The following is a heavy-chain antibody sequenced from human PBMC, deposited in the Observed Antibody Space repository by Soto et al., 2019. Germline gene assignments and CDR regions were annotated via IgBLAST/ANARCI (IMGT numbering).Heavy chain of an antibody. V-gene: IGHV1-69*01. J-gene: IGHJ5*02. CDR2: IIPIFGTA. CDR3: ARVKNYCSSTSCTGFDP. D-gene: IGHD2-2*01. CDR1: GGTFSSYA. Sequence: QVQLVQSGAEVKKPGSSVKVSCKASGGTFSSYAISWVRQAPGQGLEWMGGIIPIFGTANYAQKFQGRVTITADESTSTAYMELSSLRSEDTAVYHCARVKNYCSSTSCTGFDPWGQGTLVTVSS.